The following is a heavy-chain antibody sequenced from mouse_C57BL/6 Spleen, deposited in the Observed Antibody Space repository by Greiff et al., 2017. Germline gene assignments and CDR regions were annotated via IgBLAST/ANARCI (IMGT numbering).Heavy chain of an antibody. CDR1: GYTFTSYW. V-gene: IGHV1-52*01. CDR2: IDPSDSDT. J-gene: IGHJ1*03. CDR3: ARRGYYGRGGYFDV. Sequence: VQLQQPGAELVRPGSSVKLSCKASGYTFTSYWMHWVKQRPIQGLEWIGNIDPSDSDTHYNQKFKDKATLTVDKSSSTAYMQLSSLTSEDSAVYYCARRGYYGRGGYFDVWGTVTTVTVSS. D-gene: IGHD1-1*01.